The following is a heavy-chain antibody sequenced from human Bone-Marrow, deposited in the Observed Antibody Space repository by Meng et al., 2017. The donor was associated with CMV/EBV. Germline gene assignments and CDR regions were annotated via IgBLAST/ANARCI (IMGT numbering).Heavy chain of an antibody. J-gene: IGHJ5*02. V-gene: IGHV1-69*01. CDR1: TFSSYA. CDR2: IIPIFGTA. D-gene: IGHD3-3*01. Sequence: TFSSYAISGVRQAPGQGLEWMGGIIPIFGTANYAQKFQGRVTITADESTSTAYMELSSLRSEDTAVYYCARVVDYDFWSGYTRFDPWGQGTLVTVSS. CDR3: ARVVDYDFWSGYTRFDP.